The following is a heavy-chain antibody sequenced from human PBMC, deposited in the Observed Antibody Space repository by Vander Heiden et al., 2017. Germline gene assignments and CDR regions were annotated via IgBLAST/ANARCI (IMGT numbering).Heavy chain of an antibody. CDR1: GGSISSGGYY. CDR3: ARYCSSTSCHEGLWFDP. V-gene: IGHV4-31*03. CDR2: IYYSGST. Sequence: QVQLQESGPGLVKPSQTLSLTCTVSGGSISSGGYYWSWIRQHTGQGLGWIGYIYYSGSTYYNPSLKSRVTISVDTSKNQFSLKLSSVTAADTAVYYCARYCSSTSCHEGLWFDPWGQGNLVTVSS. J-gene: IGHJ5*02. D-gene: IGHD2-2*01.